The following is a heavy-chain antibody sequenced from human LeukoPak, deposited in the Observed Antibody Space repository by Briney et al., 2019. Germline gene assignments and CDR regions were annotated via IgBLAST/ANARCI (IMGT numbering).Heavy chain of an antibody. CDR3: ARALAYCGGDCYSAPGY. CDR2: IIPIFGTA. J-gene: IGHJ4*02. V-gene: IGHV1-69*05. Sequence: SVKVSFKASGGTFSSCAISWVRQAPGQGLEWMGGIIPIFGTANYARKFQGRVTITTDESTSTAYMELSSLRSEDTAVYYCARALAYCGGDCYSAPGYWGQGTLVTVSS. D-gene: IGHD2-21*02. CDR1: GGTFSSCA.